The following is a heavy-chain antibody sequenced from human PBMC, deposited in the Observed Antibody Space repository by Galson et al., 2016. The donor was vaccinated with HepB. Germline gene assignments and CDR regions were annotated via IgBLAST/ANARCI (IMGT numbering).Heavy chain of an antibody. CDR3: IRDSADFKLDD. CDR1: GFIFTDYW. D-gene: IGHD6-13*01. V-gene: IGHV3-74*01. CDR2: VNSDGTKT. J-gene: IGHJ4*02. Sequence: SLRLSCAASGFIFTDYWMHWVRQAPGKGLVWVPRVNSDGTKTTYADSVKGRFAMSRDNAKNTVYLQMDSLRVEDTAVYYCIRDSADFKLDDWGQGTLVTVSS.